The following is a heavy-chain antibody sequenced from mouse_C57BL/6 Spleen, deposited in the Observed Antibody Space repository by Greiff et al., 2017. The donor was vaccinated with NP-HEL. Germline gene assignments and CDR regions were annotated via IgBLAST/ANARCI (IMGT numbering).Heavy chain of an antibody. Sequence: QVQLKESGPELVKPGASVKLSCKASGYTFTSYDINWVKQRPGQGLEWIGWIYPRDGSTKYNEKFKGKATLTVDTSSSTAYMELHSLTSEDSAVYFCAREDYDYPLEYWGQGTTLTVSS. D-gene: IGHD2-4*01. CDR2: IYPRDGST. J-gene: IGHJ2*01. CDR1: GYTFTSYD. V-gene: IGHV1-85*01. CDR3: AREDYDYPLEY.